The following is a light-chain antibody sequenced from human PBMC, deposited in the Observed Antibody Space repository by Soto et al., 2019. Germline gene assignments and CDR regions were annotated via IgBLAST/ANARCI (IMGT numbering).Light chain of an antibody. V-gene: IGKV3-20*01. CDR1: QSVSSSY. Sequence: EIVLTQSPGTLSLSPGERATLSCRASQSVSSSYLAWYQQKPGQAPRLLIYGASSRATGIPDRFSGSGSGTDFPPTIRRLEPQDFAVYSCQQYGSSPFTFGPGTKVDIK. CDR3: QQYGSSPFT. CDR2: GAS. J-gene: IGKJ3*01.